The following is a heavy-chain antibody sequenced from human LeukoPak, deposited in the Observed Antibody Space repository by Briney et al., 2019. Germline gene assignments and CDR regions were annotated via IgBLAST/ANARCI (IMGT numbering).Heavy chain of an antibody. Sequence: ASVKVSCKASGYTFNKYGISWVRQAPGQGLEWMGWISCYNGDTRYAQKFQGRVTVTKDTSTSTVHMELRSLRSDDTAVYYCARDPSNTSGYYVYHDYWGRGALVTVSS. D-gene: IGHD6-19*01. CDR3: ARDPSNTSGYYVYHDY. V-gene: IGHV1-18*01. CDR1: GYTFNKYG. J-gene: IGHJ4*02. CDR2: ISCYNGDT.